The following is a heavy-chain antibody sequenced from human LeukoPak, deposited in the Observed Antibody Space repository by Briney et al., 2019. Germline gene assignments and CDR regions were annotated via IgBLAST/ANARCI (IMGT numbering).Heavy chain of an antibody. D-gene: IGHD6-19*01. CDR2: IYYSGST. Sequence: SETLSLTWTVSGGSISSYYWSWIRQPPGKGLEWIGYIYYSGSTNYNPSLKSRVTISVDTSKNQFSLKLSSVTAADTAVYYCARDVGGIAVADNYFDYWGQGTLVTVSS. CDR1: GGSISSYY. V-gene: IGHV4-59*01. CDR3: ARDVGGIAVADNYFDY. J-gene: IGHJ4*02.